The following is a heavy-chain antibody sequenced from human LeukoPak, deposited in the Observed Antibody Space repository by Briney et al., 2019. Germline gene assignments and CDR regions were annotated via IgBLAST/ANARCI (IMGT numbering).Heavy chain of an antibody. CDR1: GGSISSGGYY. J-gene: IGHJ4*02. CDR2: IYYSGST. CDR3: ARVGYGGVQGILDY. D-gene: IGHD4-23*01. Sequence: SETLSLTCTVSGGSISSGGYYWSWIRQHPGKGLEWIGYIYYSGSTYYNPSLKSRVTISVDTSKNQFSLKLSSVTAADTAVYYCARVGYGGVQGILDYWGQGTLVTVSS. V-gene: IGHV4-31*03.